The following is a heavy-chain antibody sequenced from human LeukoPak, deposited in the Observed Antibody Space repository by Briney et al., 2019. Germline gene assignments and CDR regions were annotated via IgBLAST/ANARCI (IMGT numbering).Heavy chain of an antibody. Sequence: GGSLRLSCAASGFTFSSYGMHWVRQAPGKGLEWVAVISYDGSNKYYADSVKGRFTIFRDNSKNTLYLQMNSLRAEDTAVYYCAKSPYYYGSGSYILYYYYGVDVWGQGTTVTVSS. CDR2: ISYDGSNK. V-gene: IGHV3-30*18. CDR1: GFTFSSYG. D-gene: IGHD3-10*01. CDR3: AKSPYYYGSGSYILYYYYGVDV. J-gene: IGHJ6*02.